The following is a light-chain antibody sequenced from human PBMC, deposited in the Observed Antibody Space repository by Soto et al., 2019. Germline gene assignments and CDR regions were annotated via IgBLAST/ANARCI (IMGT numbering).Light chain of an antibody. V-gene: IGKV3-11*01. Sequence: EIVLTQSPATLSLSPGDGATLSCRASQTISKYLAWYQQKPGQAPRLLIYESSERASGVPSRFSGGGSGSDFTLTISSLEPEDFAFYYCQQRANGPWTFGQGTRAEI. J-gene: IGKJ1*01. CDR3: QQRANGPWT. CDR2: ESS. CDR1: QTISKY.